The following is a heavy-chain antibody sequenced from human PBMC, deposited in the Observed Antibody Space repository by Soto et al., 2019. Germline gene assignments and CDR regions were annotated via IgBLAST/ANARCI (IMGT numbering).Heavy chain of an antibody. CDR3: GRLEGLATISYYFDY. CDR1: GGSVSSSSYY. CDR2: AYYSGST. D-gene: IGHD3-9*01. J-gene: IGHJ4*02. Sequence: SETLSVTCSVSGGSVSSSSYYWGRVRQTPGKGLEWIGSAYYSGSTYYNPSLESRVTISVDKSKNQFSLKLMSLSAADTAVYYCGRLEGLATISYYFDYWGQGALVTVSS. V-gene: IGHV4-39*01.